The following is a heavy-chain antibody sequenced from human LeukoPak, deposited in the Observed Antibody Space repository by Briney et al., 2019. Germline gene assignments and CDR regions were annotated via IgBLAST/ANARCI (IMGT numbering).Heavy chain of an antibody. CDR3: ARLDSGEDDGGWVDY. Sequence: ASVKVSCKASGYTFTRYYIHWVRQAPGQGLEWMGIISPSGGSTSNAQKFQGRVNMTGDTSTSTVYMELSSLRSEDTAVYYCARLDSGEDDGGWVDYWGQGTLVTVSS. J-gene: IGHJ4*02. CDR2: ISPSGGST. D-gene: IGHD3-10*01. V-gene: IGHV1-46*01. CDR1: GYTFTRYY.